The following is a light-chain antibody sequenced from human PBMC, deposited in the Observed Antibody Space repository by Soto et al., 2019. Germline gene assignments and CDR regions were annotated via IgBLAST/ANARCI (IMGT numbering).Light chain of an antibody. Sequence: ENLLTQSPGTLSLSPGEGATLSCRASQSVSSSYLAWYQQKPGQAPRLLIYDASSRATGIPDRFSGGGSGTDFTLTISRLEPEDFAVYYCQQFSSYPLTFGGGTKVDIK. CDR3: QQFSSYPLT. CDR1: QSVSSSY. V-gene: IGKV3-20*01. J-gene: IGKJ4*01. CDR2: DAS.